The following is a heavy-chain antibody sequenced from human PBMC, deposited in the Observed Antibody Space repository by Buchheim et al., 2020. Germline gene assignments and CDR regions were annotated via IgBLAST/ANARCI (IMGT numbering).Heavy chain of an antibody. CDR1: GFTFSNFA. CDR3: AKDFYDTSAHHKLDY. V-gene: IGHV3-23*01. CDR2: ISGSGAST. Sequence: EVQLLESGGGLVQPGGSLRLSCVASGFTFSNFAMSWVRQAPGQGVEWVSGISGSGASTSYADSVKGRFAFSSENSENTLYLQMNSLRAEDSALYYCAKDFYDTSAHHKLDYWGQGT. D-gene: IGHD3-22*01. J-gene: IGHJ4*02.